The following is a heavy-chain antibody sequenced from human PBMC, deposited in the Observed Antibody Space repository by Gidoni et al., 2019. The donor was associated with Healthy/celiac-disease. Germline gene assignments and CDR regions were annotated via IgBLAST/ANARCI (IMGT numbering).Heavy chain of an antibody. Sequence: EVQLVQSGAEVKKPGEYLRISCKGSGYSFTSYWISWVRQMPGKVLEWMGRIDPSDSYTNYSTSFQGHVTISADKSISTAYLQWSSLKASDTALYYGAREIMQRLPRFDPWGQGTLVTVSS. CDR1: GYSFTSYW. J-gene: IGHJ5*02. D-gene: IGHD6-25*01. CDR2: IDPSDSYT. V-gene: IGHV5-10-1*03. CDR3: AREIMQRLPRFDP.